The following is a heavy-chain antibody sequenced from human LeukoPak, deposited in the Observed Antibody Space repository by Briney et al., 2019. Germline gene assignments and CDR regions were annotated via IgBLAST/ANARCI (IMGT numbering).Heavy chain of an antibody. CDR2: MNPNSGNT. J-gene: IGHJ3*02. V-gene: IGHV1-8*01. CDR3: ARAAARDAFDI. CDR1: GYTFTSYD. Sequence: GASVKVSCKASGYTFTSYDINWVRQATGQGLEWMGWMNPNSGNTGYAQKFQGRVTMSRNTSISTAYMELRSLRSEDTAVYYCARAAARDAFDIWGQGTMVTVSS. D-gene: IGHD6-25*01.